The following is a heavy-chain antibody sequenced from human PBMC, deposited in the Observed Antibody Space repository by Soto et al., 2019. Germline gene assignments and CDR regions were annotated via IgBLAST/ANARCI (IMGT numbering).Heavy chain of an antibody. CDR3: ARLGRILGAKTPGFDP. D-gene: IGHD1-26*01. CDR2: IIPIFGTA. J-gene: IGHJ5*02. V-gene: IGHV1-69*13. Sequence: SVKVSCKASGGTFSSYAISWVRQAPGQGLEWMGGIIPIFGTANYAQKFQGRVTITADESTSTAYMELSSLRSEDTAVYYCARLGRILGAKTPGFDPWGQGTLVTVSS. CDR1: GGTFSSYA.